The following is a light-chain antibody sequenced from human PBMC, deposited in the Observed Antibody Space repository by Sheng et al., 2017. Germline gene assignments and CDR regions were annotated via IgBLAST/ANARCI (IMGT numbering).Light chain of an antibody. CDR1: SSDIGSYKL. V-gene: IGLV2-23*02. CDR2: AVN. J-gene: IGLJ1*01. CDR3: CSYAGTPYV. Sequence: SVSGSPGQSITISCTGTSSDIGSYKLVSWFQHHPGKAPKLIIYAVNKRPSGVSNRFSGSKSGNTASLTISGLQSEDEADYYCCSYAGTPYVFGTGTKVTVL.